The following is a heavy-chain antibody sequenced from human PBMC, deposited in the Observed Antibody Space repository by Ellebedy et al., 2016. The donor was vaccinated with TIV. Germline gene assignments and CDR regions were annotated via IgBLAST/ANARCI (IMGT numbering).Heavy chain of an antibody. CDR1: GFTFSSYA. D-gene: IGHD4-17*01. CDR3: ATLYGDYNPDFDC. J-gene: IGHJ4*02. CDR2: ISYDGSNK. V-gene: IGHV3-30*04. Sequence: GESLKISCAAAGFTFSSYAMHWVRQAPGKGLEWVAVISYDGSNKYYADSVKGRFTISRDNSKNTLYLQMNSLRPEDTSIYYCATLYGDYNPDFDCWGQGTLVTVSS.